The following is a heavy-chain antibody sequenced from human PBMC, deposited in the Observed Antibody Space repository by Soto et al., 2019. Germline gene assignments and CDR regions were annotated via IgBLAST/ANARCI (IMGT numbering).Heavy chain of an antibody. CDR3: ARVWGGAFDF. CDR1: GGSISSYY. CDR2: IYYSGST. D-gene: IGHD3-10*01. Sequence: SETLSLTXTVSGGSISSYYWSWIRQPPGKGLEWIGYIYYSGSTNYNPSLKSRVTISVDTSKNQFSLKLSSVTAADTAVYYCARVWGGAFDFWGQGTMVTVS. V-gene: IGHV4-59*01. J-gene: IGHJ3*01.